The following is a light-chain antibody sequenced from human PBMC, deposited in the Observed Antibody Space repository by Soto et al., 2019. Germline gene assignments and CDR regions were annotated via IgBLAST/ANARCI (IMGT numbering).Light chain of an antibody. Sequence: EIVLTQSPATLSVSPGERATLSCRASQSVNQKLGWYQQKPGQAPRLLIYVASYKATGIPARFSGSGSGTEYTRTISNLQAEDFAVYYCQQFNTWPHTFGQGTRLEIK. CDR2: VAS. J-gene: IGKJ2*01. V-gene: IGKV3-15*01. CDR1: QSVNQK. CDR3: QQFNTWPHT.